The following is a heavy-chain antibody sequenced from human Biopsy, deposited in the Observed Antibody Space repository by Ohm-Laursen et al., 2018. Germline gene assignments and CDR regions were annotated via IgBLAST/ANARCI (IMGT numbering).Heavy chain of an antibody. CDR3: AREYPEGDV. J-gene: IGHJ6*02. CDR2: IIPLLGIT. D-gene: IGHD2-2*02. Sequence: SSVKVSCKASSYTFTDYNIHWMRQAPGQGLEWLGRIIPLLGITNYAERFQGRVTISVDRSTSTAYMELSSLKSEDTAVYYCAREYPEGDVWGQGTSVTVSS. V-gene: IGHV1-69*04. CDR1: SYTFTDYN.